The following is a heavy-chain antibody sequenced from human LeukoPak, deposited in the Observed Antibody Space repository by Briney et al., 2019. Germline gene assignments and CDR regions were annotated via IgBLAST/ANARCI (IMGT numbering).Heavy chain of an antibody. V-gene: IGHV3-74*01. J-gene: IGHJ4*02. D-gene: IGHD1-26*01. CDR1: GFTFSNHW. CDR2: ISKDGSTS. CDR3: ARDSVRPGGATSDIDY. Sequence: PWGSLRLSCEASGFTFSNHWMHWVRQAPGKGLVWVSVISKDGSTSIYADSVRGRFTISRDNSKNTLYLQMNSLRAEDTAVYYCARDSVRPGGATSDIDYWGQGTLVTVSS.